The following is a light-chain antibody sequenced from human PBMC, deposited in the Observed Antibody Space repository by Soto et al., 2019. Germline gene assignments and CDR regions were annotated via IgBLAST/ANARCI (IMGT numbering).Light chain of an antibody. CDR2: GAS. CDR1: QSISSNY. V-gene: IGKV3-20*01. Sequence: EIVLTQSPGTLSVSPGDRDTLSCRASQSISSNYLAWYQQKPGQAPRLLIYGASFRATGIPDRFSGSGSGTDFTLTISRLEPEDFAVYYSQQYGRSPPGFTFGPGTKVDIK. CDR3: QQYGRSPPGFT. J-gene: IGKJ3*01.